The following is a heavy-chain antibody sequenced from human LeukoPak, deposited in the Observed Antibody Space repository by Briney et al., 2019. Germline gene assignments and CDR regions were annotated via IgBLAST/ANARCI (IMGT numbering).Heavy chain of an antibody. V-gene: IGHV4-39*07. J-gene: IGHJ5*02. CDR1: GGSISSSSYY. CDR2: MYSSGST. D-gene: IGHD6-13*01. Sequence: PSETLSLTCTVSGGSISSSSYYWGWIRQPPGKGLECMGSMYSSGSTYYNPSLKSRVTISVDTSKNQFSLKLSSVTAADTAVYYCARGVAAAANWFDPWGQGTLVTVSS. CDR3: ARGVAAAANWFDP.